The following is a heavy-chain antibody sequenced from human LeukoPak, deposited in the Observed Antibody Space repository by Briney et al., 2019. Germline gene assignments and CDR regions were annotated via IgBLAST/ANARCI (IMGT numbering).Heavy chain of an antibody. D-gene: IGHD3/OR15-3a*01. CDR2: IIPIFGTA. CDR3: AXXXXXXXXXXXGTRYYYYYMDV. CDR1: GGTFSSYA. Sequence: ASVKVSCKASGGTFSSYAISWVRQAPGQGLEWMGGIIPIFGTANYAQKLQGRVTMTTDTSTSTAYMELRSLSPDDTAVYYCAXXXXXXXXXXXGTRYYYYYMDVWGKGTTVTVSS. V-gene: IGHV1-69*05. J-gene: IGHJ6*03.